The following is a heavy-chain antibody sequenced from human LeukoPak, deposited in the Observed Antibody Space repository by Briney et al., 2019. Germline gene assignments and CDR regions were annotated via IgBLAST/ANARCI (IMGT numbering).Heavy chain of an antibody. J-gene: IGHJ4*02. CDR2: INQDGSKE. CDR1: GFTFSNYW. V-gene: IGHV3-7*01. CDR3: VRDGGVSGYDLLDY. D-gene: IGHD5-12*01. Sequence: GGSLRLSCAASGFTFSNYWMSWVRQAPGKGLEWVAHINQDGSKEYYMDSVKARFTISRDNAKNSLCLQMNSLRAEDTAVYYCVRDGGVSGYDLLDYWGQGTLVTVSS.